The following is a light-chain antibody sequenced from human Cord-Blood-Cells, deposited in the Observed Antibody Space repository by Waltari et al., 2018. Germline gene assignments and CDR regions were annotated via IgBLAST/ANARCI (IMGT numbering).Light chain of an antibody. CDR1: SSNIGSNY. J-gene: IGLJ3*02. Sequence: QSVLTQPPSASGTPGQRVTISCSGSSSNIGSNYVYWYQQLPGTAPKLLIYRNNQRPSGCPDRFSVSKSGTSASLAISGLRSEDEADYYCAAWDDSLSGPVWVFGGGTKQTVL. V-gene: IGLV1-47*01. CDR2: RNN. CDR3: AAWDDSLSGPVWV.